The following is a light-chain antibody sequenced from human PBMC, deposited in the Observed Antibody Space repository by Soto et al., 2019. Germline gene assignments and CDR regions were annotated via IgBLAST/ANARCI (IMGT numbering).Light chain of an antibody. Sequence: DIQMTQSPSSLSASIGDRVTITCRASQHIATYLNWYQQKPGKAPKLLIYAASTLQSGVPSTFSGSGSGTDFTLTISSLQAEDFATYYCQQVYNTPYTFGQGTKVDIK. CDR3: QQVYNTPYT. CDR2: AAS. J-gene: IGKJ2*01. CDR1: QHIATY. V-gene: IGKV1-39*01.